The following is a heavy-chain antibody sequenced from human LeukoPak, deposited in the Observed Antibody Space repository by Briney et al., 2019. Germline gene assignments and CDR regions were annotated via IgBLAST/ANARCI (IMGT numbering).Heavy chain of an antibody. J-gene: IGHJ6*02. CDR1: GFTFDDYA. CDR2: ISWNSGSI. CDR3: AKDFSALISYMDV. Sequence: PGGSLRLSCAASGFTFDDYAMHWVRQAPGKGLEWVSGISWNSGSIGYADSVKGRFTISRDNAKNSLYLQMNSLRAEDTALYYCAKDFSALISYMDVWGQGTTVTVSS. V-gene: IGHV3-9*01. D-gene: IGHD3-3*02.